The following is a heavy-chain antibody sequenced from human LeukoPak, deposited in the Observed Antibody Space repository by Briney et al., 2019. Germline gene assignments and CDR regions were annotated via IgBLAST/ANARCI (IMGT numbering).Heavy chain of an antibody. V-gene: IGHV1-18*01. CDR2: ISAYNGNT. CDR1: GYTFTSYG. Sequence: ASVKVSCKASGYTFTSYGISWVRQAPGQGLEWMGWISAYNGNTNYAQKLQGRVTMTTDTSTSTAYMELRSLRSDDTAVYYCARDEDSSSRWGDFDYWGQGTLVTVSS. J-gene: IGHJ4*02. D-gene: IGHD6-6*01. CDR3: ARDEDSSSRWGDFDY.